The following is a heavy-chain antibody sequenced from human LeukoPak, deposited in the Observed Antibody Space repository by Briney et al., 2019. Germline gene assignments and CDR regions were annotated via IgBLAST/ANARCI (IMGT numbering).Heavy chain of an antibody. Sequence: GGSLRLSCAASGFTFSSYSMNWVRQAPGKGLQWVSYISSSSSTIYYADSVKGRFTISRDNAKNSLYLQMNSLRAEDTAVYYCARDRTTVVTPFDYWGQGTLDTVSS. J-gene: IGHJ4*02. CDR2: ISSSSSTI. CDR3: ARDRTTVVTPFDY. V-gene: IGHV3-48*01. CDR1: GFTFSSYS. D-gene: IGHD4-23*01.